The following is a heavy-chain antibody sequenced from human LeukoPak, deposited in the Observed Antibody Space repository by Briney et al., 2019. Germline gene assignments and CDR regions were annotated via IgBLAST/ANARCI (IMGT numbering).Heavy chain of an antibody. CDR2: INAGNGDT. CDR3: ARDTGLGRYYDSSGYYSAGRWFDP. D-gene: IGHD3-22*01. CDR1: GYTFSSNA. Sequence: ASLEVSCKASGYTFSSNAIHWVRQAPGQRLEWMGWINAGNGDTKYSQKFQGRVTITRDTSASTAYMELSSLRSEDTAVYYCARDTGLGRYYDSSGYYSAGRWFDPWGQGTLVTVSS. V-gene: IGHV1-3*01. J-gene: IGHJ5*02.